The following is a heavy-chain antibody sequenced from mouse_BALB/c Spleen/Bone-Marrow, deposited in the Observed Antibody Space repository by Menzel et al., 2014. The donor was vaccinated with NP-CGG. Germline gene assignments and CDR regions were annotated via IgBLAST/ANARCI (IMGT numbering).Heavy chain of an antibody. Sequence: EVQLQQSGAELVKPGASVKLSCTASGFNIKDTYMHWVKQRPEQGLEWIGRIDPANGNTKYDPNFQGKATITADTSSNTAYLQLSSLTSEDTAVYYCAAYYYCSSYGLAYWGQGTLVTVSA. CDR3: AAYYYCSSYGLAY. CDR1: GFNIKDTY. J-gene: IGHJ3*01. D-gene: IGHD1-1*01. V-gene: IGHV14-3*02. CDR2: IDPANGNT.